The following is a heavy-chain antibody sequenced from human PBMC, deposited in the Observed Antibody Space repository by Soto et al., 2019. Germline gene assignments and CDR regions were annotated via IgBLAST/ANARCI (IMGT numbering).Heavy chain of an antibody. J-gene: IGHJ3*02. V-gene: IGHV3-23*01. D-gene: IGHD1-26*01. Sequence: GGSLRLSCAASGFTFSSYAMSWVRQAPGKGLEWVSAISGSGGSTYYADSVKGRFTISSDNSKNKLYLQMNSLRAEDTAVYYCAKDYFSSGSYPDAFDIWGQGTMVTVSS. CDR2: ISGSGGST. CDR3: AKDYFSSGSYPDAFDI. CDR1: GFTFSSYA.